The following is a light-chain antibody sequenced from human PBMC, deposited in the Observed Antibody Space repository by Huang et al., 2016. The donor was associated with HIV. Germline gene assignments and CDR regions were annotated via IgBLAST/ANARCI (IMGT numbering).Light chain of an antibody. J-gene: IGKJ4*01. CDR1: RSVSTN. Sequence: EIVMTQSPATLSVSPGQRVTLSCRANRSVSTNLAWYQQRHGQAPRLLIYGSATRTPGIPARLNGSGSGTDFSLTISSLQSEDFALYYCHQYNNWLLSFGGGTRV. V-gene: IGKV3-15*01. CDR3: HQYNNWLLS. CDR2: GSA.